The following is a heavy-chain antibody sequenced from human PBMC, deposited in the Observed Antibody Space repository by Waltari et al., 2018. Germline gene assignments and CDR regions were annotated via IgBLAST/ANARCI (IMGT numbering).Heavy chain of an antibody. J-gene: IGHJ6*02. V-gene: IGHV4-61*02. CDR2: IYTSGST. CDR1: GGSISSGSYY. D-gene: IGHD1-26*01. CDR3: ARDRTLIMGATSYYYYGMDV. Sequence: QVQLQESGPGLVKPSQTLSLTCTVSGGSISSGSYYWSWIRPPAGEGLEWIGRIYTSGSTNYNPSLKSRVTISVDTSKNQFSLKLSSVTAADTAVYYCARDRTLIMGATSYYYYGMDVWGQGTTVTVSS.